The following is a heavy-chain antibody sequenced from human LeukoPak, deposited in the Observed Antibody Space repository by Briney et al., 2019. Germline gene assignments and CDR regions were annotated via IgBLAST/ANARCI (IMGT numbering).Heavy chain of an antibody. CDR1: GGTFSSYA. Sequence: GASVKVSCKASGGTFSSYAISWVRQAPGQGLEWMGRIIPILGIANYAQKFQGRVTITADKSTSTAYMELSSLRSEDTAVYYCARSRRDGYNNYYYYGMDVWGQGTTVTVSS. D-gene: IGHD5-24*01. V-gene: IGHV1-69*04. J-gene: IGHJ6*02. CDR2: IIPILGIA. CDR3: ARSRRDGYNNYYYYGMDV.